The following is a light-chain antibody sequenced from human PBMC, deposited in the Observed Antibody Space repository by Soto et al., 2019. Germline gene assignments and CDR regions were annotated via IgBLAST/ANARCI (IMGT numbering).Light chain of an antibody. Sequence: EIVLTQSPGTLSLSPGEGATLSCRASQSLNSFLAWYQQRRGQAPRLLIRGASTRATGIPGRLSGSGSGTDFTLTISRLEAEDFAVYYCQQYGGSPRTFGQGTKVDI. V-gene: IGKV3-20*01. CDR1: QSLNSF. J-gene: IGKJ1*01. CDR3: QQYGGSPRT. CDR2: GAS.